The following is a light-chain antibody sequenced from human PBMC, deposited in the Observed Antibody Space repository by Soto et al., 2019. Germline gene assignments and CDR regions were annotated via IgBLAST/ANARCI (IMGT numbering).Light chain of an antibody. CDR1: QSISSY. V-gene: IGKV1-6*01. CDR2: AAS. J-gene: IGKJ4*01. CDR3: LQDYNYPLT. Sequence: IQMTQSPCSLSASVVDRVTITCRASQSISSYLNWHQQKPGKAPKLLIYAASSLQSGVPSRFSGSGSGTDFTLTISSLQPEDFATYYCLQDYNYPLTFGGGTKVDIK.